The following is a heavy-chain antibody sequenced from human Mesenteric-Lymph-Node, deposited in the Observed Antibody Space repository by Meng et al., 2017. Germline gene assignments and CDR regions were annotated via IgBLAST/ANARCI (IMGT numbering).Heavy chain of an antibody. Sequence: QVQLVQSGAEVKKPGASVKVFCKASGYTLTSYGISWVRQAPGQGLEWMGWISAYNGNTNYAQKLQGRVTMTTDTSTSTAYMELRSLRSDDTAVYYCARDTLYYDILTGYSPTNWFDPWGQGTLVTVSS. CDR1: GYTLTSYG. CDR2: ISAYNGNT. J-gene: IGHJ5*02. CDR3: ARDTLYYDILTGYSPTNWFDP. D-gene: IGHD3-9*01. V-gene: IGHV1-18*01.